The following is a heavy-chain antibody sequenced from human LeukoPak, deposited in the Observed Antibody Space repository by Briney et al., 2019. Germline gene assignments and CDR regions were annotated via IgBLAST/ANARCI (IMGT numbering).Heavy chain of an antibody. D-gene: IGHD3-22*01. CDR3: ARSRVANDSSGYYFKLDY. J-gene: IGHJ4*02. CDR1: GFTFSNYA. V-gene: IGHV3-30*15. Sequence: GGSLRLSCAASGFTFSNYAVHWVRQAPGKGLEWVAVISFDGTKCYCADSVKGRFTISRDNSNYTLFLHMSSLRAEDTAVYYCARSRVANDSSGYYFKLDYWGQGTLVTVSS. CDR2: ISFDGTKC.